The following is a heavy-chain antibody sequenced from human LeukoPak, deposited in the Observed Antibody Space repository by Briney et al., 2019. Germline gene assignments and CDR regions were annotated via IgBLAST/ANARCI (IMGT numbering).Heavy chain of an antibody. Sequence: SSETLSLTCTVSGGSISSSSYYWGWIRQPPGKGLEWIGSIYYSGSTYYNPSLKSRVTISVDTSKNQFSLKLSSVTAADTAVYYCARLMITFGGVMSGPVRYFDYWGQGTLVTVSS. CDR3: ARLMITFGGVMSGPVRYFDY. V-gene: IGHV4-39*01. J-gene: IGHJ4*02. D-gene: IGHD3-16*01. CDR1: GGSISSSSYY. CDR2: IYYSGST.